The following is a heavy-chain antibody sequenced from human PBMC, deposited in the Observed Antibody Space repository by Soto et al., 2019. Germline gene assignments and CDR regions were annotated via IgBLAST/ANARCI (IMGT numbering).Heavy chain of an antibody. Sequence: GESLKISCKGSGYSFTSYWIGWVRQMPGKGLEWMGIIYPGDSGTRYSPFFQGQVTISADKSISTAYLQWSSLKASDTAMYYCARHLGAAAGPLYGMDVWGQGTTVTVSS. J-gene: IGHJ6*02. CDR1: GYSFTSYW. CDR2: IYPGDSGT. V-gene: IGHV5-51*01. D-gene: IGHD6-13*01. CDR3: ARHLGAAAGPLYGMDV.